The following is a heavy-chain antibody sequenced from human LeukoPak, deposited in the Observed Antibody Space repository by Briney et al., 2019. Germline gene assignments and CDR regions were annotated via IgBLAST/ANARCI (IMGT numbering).Heavy chain of an antibody. D-gene: IGHD2-21*02. Sequence: GGSLRLSCAASGFTFSSYAMNWVRQAPGKGLEWVAFISYDGSNKYYADSVKGRFTISRDNSKNTLYLQMNSLRAEDTAVYYCANYYCGADCRADWGQGTLVTVSS. J-gene: IGHJ4*02. V-gene: IGHV3-30-3*01. CDR1: GFTFSSYA. CDR3: ANYYCGADCRAD. CDR2: ISYDGSNK.